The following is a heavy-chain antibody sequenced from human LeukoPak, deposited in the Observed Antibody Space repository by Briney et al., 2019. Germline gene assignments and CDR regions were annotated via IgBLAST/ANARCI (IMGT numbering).Heavy chain of an antibody. CDR2: TYYRSRWYY. J-gene: IGHJ4*02. V-gene: IGHV6-1*01. CDR3: AKGYLRPGFDS. CDR1: GDSVSSNSAS. D-gene: IGHD5/OR15-5a*01. Sequence: SQTLSLTCAISGDSVSSNSASWNWIRQSPSGGLEWLGRTYYRSRWYYEYAISVNSRMTINADTSKNQFSLQLNSVTPGDTAVYYCAKGYLRPGFDSWGQGTLVTVSS.